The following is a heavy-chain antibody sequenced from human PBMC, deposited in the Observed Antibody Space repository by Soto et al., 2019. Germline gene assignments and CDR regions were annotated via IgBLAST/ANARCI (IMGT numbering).Heavy chain of an antibody. CDR1: GGSIGSGGYS. J-gene: IGHJ4*02. D-gene: IGHD3-22*01. V-gene: IGHV4-30-2*01. CDR3: ARGAPVVNDY. CDR2: IYHSGST. Sequence: SETLSLTCAVSGGSIGSGGYSWSWIRQPPGKGLEWIGYIYHSGSTYYNPSLKSRVTISVDRSKNQFSLKLSSVTAADTAVYYCARGAPVVNDYWGQGTLVTSPQ.